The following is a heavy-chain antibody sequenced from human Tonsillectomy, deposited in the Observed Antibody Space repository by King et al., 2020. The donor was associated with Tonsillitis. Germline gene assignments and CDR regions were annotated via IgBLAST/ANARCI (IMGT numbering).Heavy chain of an antibody. Sequence: VQLVESGAEEKKPGESLKISCKGSGYSFTNYWIGWVRQMPGKGLEWMGIIYPGDADTRYSPSFQGQVTITADSSISAASLQWSSLRASDTAIYYCARRRRVYSCWGYCYFDSWGQGTLVTVSS. CDR3: ARRRRVYSCWGYCYFDS. CDR2: IYPGDADT. J-gene: IGHJ4*02. CDR1: GYSFTNYW. V-gene: IGHV5-51*01. D-gene: IGHD6-19*01.